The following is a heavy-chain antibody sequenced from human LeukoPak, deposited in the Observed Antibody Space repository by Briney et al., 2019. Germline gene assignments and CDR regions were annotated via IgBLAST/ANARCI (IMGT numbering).Heavy chain of an antibody. CDR3: ARTDPIYIVPFEYSSSSYSFDI. CDR2: IYYSGST. J-gene: IGHJ3*02. Sequence: SETLSLTCTVSGGSISSHYWSWIRQPPGKGLEWIGYIYYSGSTNYNPSLKSRVTISVDTSKNQFSLKLSSVTAADTAVYYCARTDPIYIVPFEYSSSSYSFDIWGQGTMVTVSS. D-gene: IGHD6-6*01. V-gene: IGHV4-59*11. CDR1: GGSISSHY.